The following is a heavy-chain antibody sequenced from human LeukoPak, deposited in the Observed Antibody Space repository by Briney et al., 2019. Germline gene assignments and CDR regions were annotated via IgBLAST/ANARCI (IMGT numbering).Heavy chain of an antibody. CDR1: GYTLTELS. D-gene: IGHD3-22*01. J-gene: IGHJ4*02. V-gene: IGHV1-69*05. Sequence: GASVKVSCKVSGYTLTELSMHWVRQAPGQGLEWMGRIIPIFGTANYAQKFQGRVTITTDESTSTAYMELSSLRSEDTAVYYCARADYYDSSGYFRFGYWGQGTLVTVSS. CDR3: ARADYYDSSGYFRFGY. CDR2: IIPIFGTA.